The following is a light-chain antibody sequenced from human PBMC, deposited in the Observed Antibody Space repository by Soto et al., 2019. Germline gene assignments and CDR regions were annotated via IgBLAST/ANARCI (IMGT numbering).Light chain of an antibody. CDR2: EVS. Sequence: QSALTQPASVSGSPGQSITISCTGTSSGVGSYNLVSWYQQHPGKAPKLMIYEVSNRPSGVSNRFSGSKSGTTASLTISGLQAEDEANYYCCSYAGSNAFVIFGGGTKVTVL. V-gene: IGLV2-23*02. J-gene: IGLJ2*01. CDR1: SSGVGSYNL. CDR3: CSYAGSNAFVI.